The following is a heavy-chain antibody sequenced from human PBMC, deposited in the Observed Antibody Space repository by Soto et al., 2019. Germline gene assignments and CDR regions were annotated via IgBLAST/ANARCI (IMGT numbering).Heavy chain of an antibody. J-gene: IGHJ4*02. D-gene: IGHD1-20*01. V-gene: IGHV1-69*13. CDR1: GGTFRSYA. CDR3: AREWRPSNSITPSYFDY. Sequence: GASVKVSCKASGGTFRSYAISWVRQAPGQGLEWMGGIIPIFGTANYAQKFQGRVTITADESTSTAYMELSSLRSEDTAVYYCAREWRPSNSITPSYFDYWGQGTLVTVSS. CDR2: IIPIFGTA.